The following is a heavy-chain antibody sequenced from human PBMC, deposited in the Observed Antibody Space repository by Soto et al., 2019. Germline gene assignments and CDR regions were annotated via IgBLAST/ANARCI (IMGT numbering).Heavy chain of an antibody. D-gene: IGHD2-8*02. V-gene: IGHV4-59*12. CDR2: IYYSGST. J-gene: IGHJ4*02. Sequence: PSETLSLTCTVSGGSISSYYWSWIRQPPGKGLEWIGDIYYSGSTNYNPSLESRVTISVDTSKNQFSLKLTSVTAADTAVYYCARDKITGLFDYWGQGTLVTVSS. CDR1: GGSISSYY. CDR3: ARDKITGLFDY.